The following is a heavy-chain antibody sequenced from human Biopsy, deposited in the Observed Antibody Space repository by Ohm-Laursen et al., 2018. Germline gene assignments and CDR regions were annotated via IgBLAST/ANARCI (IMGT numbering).Heavy chain of an antibody. CDR1: GFSLRTSGVR. CDR2: INWDDDQ. V-gene: IGHV2-70*04. J-gene: IGHJ4*02. CDR3: ARSRANSHGALEY. D-gene: IGHD2/OR15-2a*01. Sequence: TQTLTLTCTFSGFSLRTSGVRMSWVRQPPGKALEALARINWDDDQFYSTSLGPRLTTSKDISKIQVVLTLTNVDPVDTATYFCARSRANSHGALEYWGQGILVTVSS.